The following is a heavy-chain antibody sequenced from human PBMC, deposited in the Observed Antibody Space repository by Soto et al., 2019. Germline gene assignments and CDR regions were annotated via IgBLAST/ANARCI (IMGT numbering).Heavy chain of an antibody. CDR3: PKVTYYYDSSGYFLDY. CDR1: GFTFSSYA. Sequence: EVQLLESGGGLVQPGGSLRLSCAASGFTFSSYAMSWVRQAPGKGLEWVSAISGSGGSTYYADSVKGRFTISRDNSKNTLYLQMNSLRAEDTAVYYCPKVTYYYDSSGYFLDYWGQGTLVTVSS. D-gene: IGHD3-22*01. J-gene: IGHJ4*02. V-gene: IGHV3-23*01. CDR2: ISGSGGST.